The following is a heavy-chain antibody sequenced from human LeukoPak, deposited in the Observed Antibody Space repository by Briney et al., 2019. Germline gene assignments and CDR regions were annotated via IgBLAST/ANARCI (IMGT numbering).Heavy chain of an antibody. CDR1: GYSFTTYE. D-gene: IGHD4-23*01. V-gene: IGHV1-8*01. J-gene: IGHJ4*02. CDR3: ARSGHGGIDY. CDR2: TNPNSGNT. Sequence: GASVTVFCKASGYSFTTYEINWVRQATGPGLEWMGWTNPNSGNTGYAQKFQGRVTMTRNTSISTAYMELSNLRSEDTAVYYCARSGHGGIDYWGQGTLVTVSS.